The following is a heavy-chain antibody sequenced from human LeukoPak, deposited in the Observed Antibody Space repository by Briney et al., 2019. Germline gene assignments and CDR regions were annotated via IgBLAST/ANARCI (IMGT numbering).Heavy chain of an antibody. Sequence: SETLSLTCAVYGGFFSGYYWSWIRQPPGKGLEWIGEINHSGSTNYNPSLKSRITIPADPSKNQFSLKLSSVPAADTAVYYCARGLLIVVVPAARNWFDPWGQGTLVTVSS. J-gene: IGHJ5*02. CDR3: ARGLLIVVVPAARNWFDP. D-gene: IGHD2-2*01. CDR1: GGFFSGYY. CDR2: INHSGST. V-gene: IGHV4-34*01.